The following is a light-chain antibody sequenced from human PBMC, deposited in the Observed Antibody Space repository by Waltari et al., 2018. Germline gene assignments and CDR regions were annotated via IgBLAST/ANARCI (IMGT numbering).Light chain of an antibody. V-gene: IGKV3-15*01. Sequence: EIVMTQSQATLSVSPGERATLSCRASQNVYTNLAWYQQKPGQAPRLLIYGAPTRATDIPARFSGSGSGTEFTLTISSLESEDFAIFYCQQYMNWPRTFGQGTKVEIK. J-gene: IGKJ1*01. CDR1: QNVYTN. CDR3: QQYMNWPRT. CDR2: GAP.